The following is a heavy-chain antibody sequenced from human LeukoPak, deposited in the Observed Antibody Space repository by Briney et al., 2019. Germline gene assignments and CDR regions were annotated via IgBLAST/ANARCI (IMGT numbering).Heavy chain of an antibody. D-gene: IGHD2/OR15-2a*01. J-gene: IGHJ4*02. CDR2: IWCDGSNK. CDR3: ARDDGDDISIVNDYYLDS. V-gene: IGHV3-33*01. Sequence: GGSLRLSCAASGFTFSSYGMHWVRQAPGKGLEWVAVIWCDGSNKYYADSVKGRFTISRDNSKNTLYLQMNSLRTEDTAVYYCARDDGDDISIVNDYYLDSGGQGTLVTVSS. CDR1: GFTFSSYG.